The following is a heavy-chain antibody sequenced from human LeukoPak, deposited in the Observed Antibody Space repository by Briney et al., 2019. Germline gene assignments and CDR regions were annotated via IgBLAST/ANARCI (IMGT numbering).Heavy chain of an antibody. CDR3: ARADYGDYYYYGMDV. D-gene: IGHD4-17*01. J-gene: IGHJ6*02. Sequence: PPETLSLTCTVSGGSISSYYWSWIRQPPGKGLEWIGYIYYSGSTNYNPSLKSRVTISVDTSKNQFSLKLSSATAADTAVYYCARADYGDYYYYGMDVWGQGTTVTVSS. V-gene: IGHV4-59*01. CDR1: GGSISSYY. CDR2: IYYSGST.